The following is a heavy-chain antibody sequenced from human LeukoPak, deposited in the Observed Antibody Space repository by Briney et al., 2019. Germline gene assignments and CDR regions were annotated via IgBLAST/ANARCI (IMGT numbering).Heavy chain of an antibody. Sequence: GGSLRLSCAASAFTFSSYWMHWVRQAPGKGLEWVSAISGSGGSTYYADSVKGRFTISRDNSKNTLYLQMNSLRAEDTAVYYCAKFPKAFDAFDIWGQGTMVTVSS. CDR1: AFTFSSYW. V-gene: IGHV3-23*01. CDR2: ISGSGGST. J-gene: IGHJ3*02. CDR3: AKFPKAFDAFDI.